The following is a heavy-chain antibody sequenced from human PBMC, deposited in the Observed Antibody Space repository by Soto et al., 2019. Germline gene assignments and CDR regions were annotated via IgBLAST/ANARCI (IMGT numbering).Heavy chain of an antibody. Sequence: PGGSLRLSCAASGFTFSSYWMHWVRQAPGKGLVWVSRINSDGSSTSYADSVRGRFTISRDNSKNTLYLQMDSLRAEDTAVYYCVREFAPGSPNYDSWGLGTLVTVSS. CDR2: INSDGSST. J-gene: IGHJ4*02. V-gene: IGHV3-74*01. CDR1: GFTFSSYW. D-gene: IGHD3-10*01. CDR3: VREFAPGSPNYDS.